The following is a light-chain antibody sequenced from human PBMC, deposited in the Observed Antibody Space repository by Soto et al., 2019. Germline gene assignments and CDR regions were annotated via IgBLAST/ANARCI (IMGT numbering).Light chain of an antibody. CDR2: NAL. J-gene: IGKJ4*01. CDR3: QQRSNWPTLT. Sequence: EIVITQSPATLSVSPGERATISCRASQSVSTNLAWYQKKPGQAHRLLSYNALTRATGIPARFSGSVSGTDFTLTISSLEPEDFAVYYCQQRSNWPTLTFGGGTKV. CDR1: QSVSTN. V-gene: IGKV3-11*01.